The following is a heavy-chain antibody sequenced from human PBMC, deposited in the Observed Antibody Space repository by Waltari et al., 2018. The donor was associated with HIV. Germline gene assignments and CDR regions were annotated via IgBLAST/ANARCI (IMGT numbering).Heavy chain of an antibody. CDR1: GYTFTNYY. Sequence: QVQLVQSGAEVKKPGASVKVSCKASGYTFTNYYIHWVRQAPGQGLEWMAKINPSGGSNSHAQKFQGRVTMTRDTSTSTVYMELSSLRSEDTAVYYCARDKAVGIITSVFNMWGQGTMVIVSS. CDR2: INPSGGSN. CDR3: ARDKAVGIITSVFNM. J-gene: IGHJ3*02. D-gene: IGHD3-3*01. V-gene: IGHV1-46*01.